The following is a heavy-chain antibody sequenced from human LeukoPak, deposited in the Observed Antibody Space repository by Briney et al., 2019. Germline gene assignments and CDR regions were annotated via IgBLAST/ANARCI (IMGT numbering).Heavy chain of an antibody. V-gene: IGHV1-69*13. CDR2: IIPIFGTA. Sequence: ASVKVSCKASGGTFSSYAISWVRQAPGQGLEWMGGIIPIFGTANYAQKFQGRVTITADESTGTAYMELSSLRSEDTAVYYCARGGLMDYGDCAGWFDYWGQGTLVTVSS. D-gene: IGHD4-17*01. J-gene: IGHJ4*02. CDR3: ARGGLMDYGDCAGWFDY. CDR1: GGTFSSYA.